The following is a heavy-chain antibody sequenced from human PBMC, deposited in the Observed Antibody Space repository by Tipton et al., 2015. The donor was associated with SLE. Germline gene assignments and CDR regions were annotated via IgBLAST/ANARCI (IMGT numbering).Heavy chain of an antibody. V-gene: IGHV5-51*03. Sequence: VQLVQSGAEVKKPGESLKISCKGSGYSFTSYWIGWVRQMPGKGLEWMGIISPGDSDTRYSPSFQGQVTISADKSISTAYLQWSSLKASDTAMYYCARRVVRGVIDYWYFDLWGRGTLVTVSS. CDR2: ISPGDSDT. J-gene: IGHJ2*01. CDR1: GYSFTSYW. CDR3: ARRVVRGVIDYWYFDL. D-gene: IGHD3-10*01.